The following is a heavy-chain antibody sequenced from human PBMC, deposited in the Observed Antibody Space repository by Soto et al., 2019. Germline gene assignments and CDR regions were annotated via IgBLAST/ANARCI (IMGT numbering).Heavy chain of an antibody. CDR3: SRIKEYSGYADLDY. CDR1: GFTFGDYA. V-gene: IGHV3-49*03. D-gene: IGHD5-12*01. Sequence: EVQLVESGGGMVQSGRPLRLSCTASGFTFGDYAMSGFRQASWKGLEWVGFIRSKVYGGATEYAASVKGRFSISRDDSKSIAYLQMNSLKIEDTAVYYCSRIKEYSGYADLDYWGQGTLVSVSS. J-gene: IGHJ4*02. CDR2: IRSKVYGGAT.